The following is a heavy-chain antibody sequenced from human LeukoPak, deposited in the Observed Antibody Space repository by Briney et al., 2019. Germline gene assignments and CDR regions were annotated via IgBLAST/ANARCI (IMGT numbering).Heavy chain of an antibody. CDR2: IGSSVSTR. J-gene: IGHJ4*02. D-gene: IGHD3-3*01. Sequence: GGSLRLSCAVSGFTFSSYNMNWVRRAPGKGLEWVSYIGSSVSTRYYADSVKGRFTISRDNGKHSLYLQMNSLRAEDTAVYYCAREGSDFWSGYSKGYFDYWGQGTLVTASS. V-gene: IGHV3-48*01. CDR3: AREGSDFWSGYSKGYFDY. CDR1: GFTFSSYN.